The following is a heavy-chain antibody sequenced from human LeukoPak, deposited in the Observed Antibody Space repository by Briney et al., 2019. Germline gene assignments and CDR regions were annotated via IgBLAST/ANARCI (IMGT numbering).Heavy chain of an antibody. CDR3: AAEHDYVWGSYQAFDI. Sequence: ASVKVSCKASGYTFTSYGISWVRQAPGQGLEWMGWISAYNGNTNYAQKLQGRVTMTTDTSTSTAYMELRSLRSDDTAVYYCAAEHDYVWGSYQAFDIWGQGTMVTVSS. J-gene: IGHJ3*02. D-gene: IGHD3-16*01. CDR2: ISAYNGNT. V-gene: IGHV1-18*01. CDR1: GYTFTSYG.